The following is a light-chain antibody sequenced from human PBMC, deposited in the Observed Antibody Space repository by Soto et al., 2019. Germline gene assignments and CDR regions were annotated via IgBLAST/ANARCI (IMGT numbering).Light chain of an antibody. Sequence: DIQMTQSPSSVSASVGDRVTITCRASQGITSWLAWYQQKPGKAPKLLIYAASTLQAGVPSRFSGSGLGAVFTLTISRQQPEDSATYYCQQASSFPRTFGQGTKVEIK. J-gene: IGKJ1*01. CDR1: QGITSW. V-gene: IGKV1-12*01. CDR2: AAS. CDR3: QQASSFPRT.